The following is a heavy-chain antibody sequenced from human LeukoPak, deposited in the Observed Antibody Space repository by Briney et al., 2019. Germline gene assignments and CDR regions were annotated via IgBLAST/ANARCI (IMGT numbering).Heavy chain of an antibody. CDR1: VYTFTGYY. V-gene: IGHV1-2*02. CDR3: ARGIVGATTGD. CDR2: INPNSGGT. Sequence: ASVTVSFTASVYTFTGYYMHWVRQAPGQGLEWKGWINPNSGGTNYAQKFQGRVTMTRDTSISTAYMELSRLRSDDTAVYYCARGIVGATTGDWGQGTLVTVSS. J-gene: IGHJ4*02. D-gene: IGHD1-26*01.